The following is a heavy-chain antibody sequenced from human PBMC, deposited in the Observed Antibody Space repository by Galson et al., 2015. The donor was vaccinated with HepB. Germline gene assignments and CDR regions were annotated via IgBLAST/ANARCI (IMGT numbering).Heavy chain of an antibody. D-gene: IGHD6-13*01. CDR1: GFTFSSYG. CDR3: ATPSSPYSSSWYGYYFDY. CDR2: ISYDGSNK. V-gene: IGHV3-30*03. J-gene: IGHJ4*02. Sequence: SLRLSCAASGFTFSSYGMHWVRQAPGKGLEWVAVISYDGSNKYYADSVKGRFTISRDNPKNTLYLQMNSLRAEDTAVYYCATPSSPYSSSWYGYYFDYWGQGTLVTVSS.